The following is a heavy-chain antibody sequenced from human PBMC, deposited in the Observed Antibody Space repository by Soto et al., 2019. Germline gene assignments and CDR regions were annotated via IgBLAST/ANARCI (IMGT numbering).Heavy chain of an antibody. Sequence: GGSLRLSCAASGFTFDDYAMHWVRRAPGKGLEWVSLISGDGGSTYYADSVKGRFTISRDNSKNSLYLQMNSLRTEDAAVYYGAKDDWSSSSSYYCGMDVWGQGTTVTVSS. CDR1: GFTFDDYA. CDR2: ISGDGGST. CDR3: AKDDWSSSSSYYCGMDV. D-gene: IGHD6-6*01. V-gene: IGHV3-43*02. J-gene: IGHJ6*02.